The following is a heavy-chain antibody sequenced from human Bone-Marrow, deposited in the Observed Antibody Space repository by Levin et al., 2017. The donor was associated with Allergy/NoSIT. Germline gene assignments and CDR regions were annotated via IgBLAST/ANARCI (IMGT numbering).Heavy chain of an antibody. Sequence: LSLTCAATGFTFTSFALSWVRQTPGKGLEWVSGITASGRSVYYADSVKGRFTISREDTNNMLHLEMNRLRAEDGAVYFCAKSQLGWGGAFNVWGQGTRVAVSS. CDR1: GFTFTSFA. D-gene: IGHD1-1*01. J-gene: IGHJ3*01. CDR2: ITASGRSV. CDR3: AKSQLGWGGAFNV. V-gene: IGHV3-23*01.